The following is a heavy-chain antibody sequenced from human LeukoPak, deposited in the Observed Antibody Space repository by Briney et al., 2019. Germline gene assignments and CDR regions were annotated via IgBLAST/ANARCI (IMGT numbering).Heavy chain of an antibody. Sequence: PSETLSLTCTVSGGSISSSTYHWGWIRQPPGKGLEWIGSIYYSGSTYYNPSLKSRVTISVDTSKNQFSLNLTSVTAAERALYYCARGYCSSTSCSGVGYLDVWGKGTTVTVS. V-gene: IGHV4-39*01. CDR2: IYYSGST. CDR3: ARGYCSSTSCSGVGYLDV. D-gene: IGHD2-2*01. J-gene: IGHJ6*03. CDR1: GGSISSSTYH.